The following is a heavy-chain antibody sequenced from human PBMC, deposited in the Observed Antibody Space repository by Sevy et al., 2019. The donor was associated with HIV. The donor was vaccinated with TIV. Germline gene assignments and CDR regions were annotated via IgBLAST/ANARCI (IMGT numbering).Heavy chain of an antibody. V-gene: IGHV3-23*01. CDR2: ISGSGGST. CDR3: AKDLMRYSSGSPPDP. Sequence: GGSLRLSCAASGFTFSSYAMSWVLQAPGKGLEWVSAISGSGGSTYYADSVKGRFTISRDNSKNTLYLQMNSLRAEDTAVYYCAKDLMRYSSGSPPDPWGQGTLVTVSS. CDR1: GFTFSSYA. D-gene: IGHD6-19*01. J-gene: IGHJ5*02.